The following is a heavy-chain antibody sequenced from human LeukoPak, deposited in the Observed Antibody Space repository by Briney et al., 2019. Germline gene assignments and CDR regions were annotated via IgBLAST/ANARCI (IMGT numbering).Heavy chain of an antibody. CDR3: AKQESYYDSSGYYLY. Sequence: GGSLRLSCAASGFTVSSNYMSWVRQAPGKGLEWGSVIYSGGSTYYADSVKGRFTISRDNSKNTLYLQMNSLRAEDTAVYYCAKQESYYDSSGYYLYWGQGTLVTVSS. CDR1: GFTVSSNY. V-gene: IGHV3-66*04. D-gene: IGHD3-22*01. CDR2: IYSGGST. J-gene: IGHJ4*02.